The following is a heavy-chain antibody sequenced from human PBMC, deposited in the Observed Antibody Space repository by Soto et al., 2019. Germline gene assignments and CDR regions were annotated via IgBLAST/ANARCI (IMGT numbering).Heavy chain of an antibody. V-gene: IGHV4-59*01. CDR2: IYYSGST. Sequence: SETLSLTCTVSGGSISSYYWSWIRQPPGKGLEWIGYIYYSGSTNYNPSLKSRVTISVDTSKNQFSLKLSSVTAADTAVYYCARGRFGAYYDPMDVWGKGTTVTVSS. CDR1: GGSISSYY. CDR3: ARGRFGAYYDPMDV. J-gene: IGHJ6*03. D-gene: IGHD3-3*01.